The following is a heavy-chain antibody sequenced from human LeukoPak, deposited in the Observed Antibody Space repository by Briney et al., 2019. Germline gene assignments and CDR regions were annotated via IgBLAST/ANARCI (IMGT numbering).Heavy chain of an antibody. Sequence: TASETLSLTCTVSGGSISSSSYYWGWIRQPPGKGLEWIGSIYYSGSTNYNPSLKSRVTISVDTSKNQFSLKLSSVTAADTAVYYCASWNLDDMFAFDIWGQGTMVTVSS. J-gene: IGHJ3*02. CDR2: IYYSGST. V-gene: IGHV4-39*07. CDR1: GGSISSSSYY. D-gene: IGHD1-1*01. CDR3: ASWNLDDMFAFDI.